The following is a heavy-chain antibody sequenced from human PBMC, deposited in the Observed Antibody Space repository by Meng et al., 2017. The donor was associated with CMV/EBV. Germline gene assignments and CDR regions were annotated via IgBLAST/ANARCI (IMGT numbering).Heavy chain of an antibody. CDR3: AKVGPSPIAAVGLVDY. J-gene: IGHJ4*02. V-gene: IGHV3-9*01. CDR2: ISWNSGSI. CDR1: GFTFDDYA. Sequence: SLKISCAASGFTFDDYAMHWVRQAPGKGLEWVSGISWNSGSIGYADSVKGRFTISRDNAKNSLYLQMNSLRAEDTALYYCAKVGPSPIAAVGLVDYWGQGTLVTVSS. D-gene: IGHD6-13*01.